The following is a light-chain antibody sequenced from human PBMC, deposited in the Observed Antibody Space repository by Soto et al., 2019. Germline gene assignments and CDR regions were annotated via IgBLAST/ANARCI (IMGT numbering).Light chain of an antibody. CDR3: QQYFNTPLT. CDR1: ESVLYNSNNQNY. J-gene: IGKJ4*01. V-gene: IGKV4-1*01. CDR2: WAS. Sequence: DFGMTQSTNSLAVSLGERATINCKSSESVLYNSNNQNYLAWYQQKPGQPPKLLIYWASIRESGVPDRFSGSGSGTDFTLTISSLQAEDVAVYYCQQYFNTPLTFGGGTKVDI.